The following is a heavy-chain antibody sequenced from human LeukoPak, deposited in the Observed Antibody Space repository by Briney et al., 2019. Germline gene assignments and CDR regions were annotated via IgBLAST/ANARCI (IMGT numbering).Heavy chain of an antibody. D-gene: IGHD6-19*01. CDR2: INHSGST. J-gene: IGHJ4*02. V-gene: IGHV4-34*01. CDR3: ARGRVVEGIAVAGTESDY. Sequence: GSLRLSCAVSGLTFTDAWVSWVRQSPGKGLEWVGEINHSGSTNYNPSLKSRVTISVDTSKNQFSLKLSSVTAADTAVYYCARGRVVEGIAVAGTESDYWGQGTLVTVSS. CDR1: GLTFTDAW.